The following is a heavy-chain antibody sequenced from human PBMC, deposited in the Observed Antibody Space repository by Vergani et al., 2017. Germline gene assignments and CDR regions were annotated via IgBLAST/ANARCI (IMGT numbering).Heavy chain of an antibody. D-gene: IGHD5/OR15-5a*01. CDR3: ARDGNSVYDIFSSGSAFDF. V-gene: IGHV3-21*01. J-gene: IGHJ3*01. CDR2: ISSSRSYI. Sequence: EVQLVESGGGLVKPGGSLRLSCAASGFTFSSYSMNWVRQAQGTGREWVSSISSSRSYIYYEDSVKGRFTISRDNAKNSLYLLMNSLRAEDTAVYYCARDGNSVYDIFSSGSAFDFWGQGTMVTVSS. CDR1: GFTFSSYS.